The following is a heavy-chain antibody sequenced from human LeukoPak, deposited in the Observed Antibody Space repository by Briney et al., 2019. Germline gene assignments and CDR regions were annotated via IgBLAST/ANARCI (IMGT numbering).Heavy chain of an antibody. J-gene: IGHJ3*02. CDR3: ARSSKTQWLSPGDGFDI. V-gene: IGHV4-39*07. CDR1: GDSVSSSTYY. CDR2: INHSGST. D-gene: IGHD6-19*01. Sequence: SETLSLTCTVSGDSVSSSTYYWDWIRQPPGKGLEWIGEINHSGSTNYNPSLRSRVTISVDTSKNQFSLKFTSMTAADTAVYYCARSSKTQWLSPGDGFDIWGRGTLVTVSS.